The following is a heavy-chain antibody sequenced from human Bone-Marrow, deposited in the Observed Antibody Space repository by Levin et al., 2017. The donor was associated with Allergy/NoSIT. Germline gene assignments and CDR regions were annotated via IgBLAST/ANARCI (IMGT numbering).Heavy chain of an antibody. CDR3: AREIESGKDDGFDI. CDR1: GFSLTDHY. J-gene: IGHJ3*02. V-gene: IGHV1-2*06. D-gene: IGHD1-1*01. Sequence: ASVKVSCKASGFSLTDHYMHWVRLAPGQGLQWMGRISPKSGGTNYAQTFQGRVTVTRDTSISTVYMELSRLRSDDTAIYYCAREIESGKDDGFDIWGQGTMVTVSA. CDR2: ISPKSGGT.